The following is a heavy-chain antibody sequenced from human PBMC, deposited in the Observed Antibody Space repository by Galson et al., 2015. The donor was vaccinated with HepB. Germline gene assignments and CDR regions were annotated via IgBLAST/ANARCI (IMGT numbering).Heavy chain of an antibody. J-gene: IGHJ5*02. Sequence: SVKVSCKASGYTFTGYYMHWVRQAPGQGLEWMGWINPNSGGTNYAQKFQGRVTMTRDTSISTAYMELSRLRSDDTAVYYCARLVVVPAAAPRNWFDPWGQGTLVTVSS. D-gene: IGHD2-2*01. CDR2: INPNSGGT. CDR1: GYTFTGYY. V-gene: IGHV1-2*02. CDR3: ARLVVVPAAAPRNWFDP.